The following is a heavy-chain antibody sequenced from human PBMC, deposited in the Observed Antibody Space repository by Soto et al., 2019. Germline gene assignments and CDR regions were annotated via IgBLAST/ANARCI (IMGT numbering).Heavy chain of an antibody. D-gene: IGHD6-19*01. V-gene: IGHV3-21*01. CDR1: GFTFSSYS. Sequence: PGGSLRLSCAASGFTFSSYSMNWVRQAPGKGLEWVSSISSSSSYIYYADSVKGRFTISRDNAKNSLYLQMNSLRAEDTAVYYCARDPSSGWYWFDPWGQGTLVTVYS. J-gene: IGHJ5*02. CDR3: ARDPSSGWYWFDP. CDR2: ISSSSSYI.